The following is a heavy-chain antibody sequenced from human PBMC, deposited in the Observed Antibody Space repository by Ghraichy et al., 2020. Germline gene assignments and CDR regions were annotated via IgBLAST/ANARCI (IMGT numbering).Heavy chain of an antibody. Sequence: ETLSLTCAVYGGSFSGYYWSWIRQPPGKGLEWIGEINHSGSTNYNPSLKSRVTISVDTSKNQFSLKLSSVTAADTAVYYCARGRRAVAGFYPTAFQHWGQGTLVTVSS. CDR2: INHSGST. CDR3: ARGRRAVAGFYPTAFQH. CDR1: GGSFSGYY. V-gene: IGHV4-34*01. J-gene: IGHJ1*01. D-gene: IGHD6-19*01.